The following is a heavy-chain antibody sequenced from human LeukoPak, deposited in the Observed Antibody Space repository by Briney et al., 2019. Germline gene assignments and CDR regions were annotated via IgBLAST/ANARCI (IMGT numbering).Heavy chain of an antibody. CDR3: ARMGGYSGYATH. CDR2: IYSTGSA. CDR1: GGSLSSYY. V-gene: IGHV4-59*08. J-gene: IGHJ4*02. D-gene: IGHD5-12*01. Sequence: PSETLSLTCTVYGGSLSSYYWSWIRQPPGKGLEWIGYIYSTGSANYNPSLKSRVTLSVDTAKNQFSLKLNSVTAGDTAVYYCARMGGYSGYATHWGQGTLVTVSS.